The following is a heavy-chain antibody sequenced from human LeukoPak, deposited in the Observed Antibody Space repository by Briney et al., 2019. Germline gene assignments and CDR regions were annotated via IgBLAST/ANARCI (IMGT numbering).Heavy chain of an antibody. J-gene: IGHJ5*02. CDR2: INPKSGGT. Sequence: ASVKVSCKASGYTFSDFHMHWVRQAPGQGLEWMGWINPKSGGTNYQGRVTMTRDTSISTVYMELSRLRSDDTAVYYCARDRLRLGYERTSWFDPWGQGTLVTVSS. CDR1: GYTFSDFH. V-gene: IGHV1-2*02. D-gene: IGHD2-15*01. CDR3: ARDRLRLGYERTSWFDP.